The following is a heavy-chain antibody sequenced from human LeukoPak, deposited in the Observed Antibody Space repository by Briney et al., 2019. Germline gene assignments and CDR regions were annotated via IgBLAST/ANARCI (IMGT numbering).Heavy chain of an antibody. CDR1: GYTFTSYG. D-gene: IGHD6-13*01. CDR3: ARGQGSIAAAGGGIYYGMDV. V-gene: IGHV1-18*01. Sequence: ASVKVSCKASGYTFTSYGISWVRQAPGQGLEWMGWISAYNGNTNYAQKLQGRVTMTTDTSTSTAYMELRSLRSDDTAVYYCARGQGSIAAAGGGIYYGMDVWGQGTTVTVSS. J-gene: IGHJ6*02. CDR2: ISAYNGNT.